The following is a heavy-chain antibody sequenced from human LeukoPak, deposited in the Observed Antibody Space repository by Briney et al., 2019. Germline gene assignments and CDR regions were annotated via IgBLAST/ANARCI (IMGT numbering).Heavy chain of an antibody. J-gene: IGHJ4*02. V-gene: IGHV3-53*01. D-gene: IGHD2-2*01. Sequence: PGGSLRLSCAASGLSFSSKYINWVRQAPGKGLEWVSLLYSGGSTYYADSVKGRFTISRDSSKNTVYLQMNSLRAEATAVSYCAARDCSPTSCYGGLFDYWGQGTLVTVSS. CDR1: GLSFSSKY. CDR3: AARDCSPTSCYGGLFDY. CDR2: LYSGGST.